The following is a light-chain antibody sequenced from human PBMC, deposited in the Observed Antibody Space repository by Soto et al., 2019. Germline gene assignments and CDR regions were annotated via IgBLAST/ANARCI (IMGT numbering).Light chain of an antibody. Sequence: VVLSQSPGTLSLSPWERATLSCRARQSGSSSYLAWYQQTPGQAPRLLIYGASSRATGIPDRFSGSGSGTDFTLTISRLEPEDFAVYYCQQYGSSGTFGQGTKVDIK. CDR3: QQYGSSGT. J-gene: IGKJ1*01. CDR2: GAS. CDR1: QSGSSSY. V-gene: IGKV3-20*01.